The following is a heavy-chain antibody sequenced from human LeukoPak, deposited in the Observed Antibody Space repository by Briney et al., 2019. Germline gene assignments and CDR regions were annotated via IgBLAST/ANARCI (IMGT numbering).Heavy chain of an antibody. CDR3: AKPLVSDYYDSSGYWGY. D-gene: IGHD3-22*01. Sequence: GGSLGLSCAASGFTFSSYAMSWVRQAPGKGLEWVSAISGSGDSTYYSDSVKGRFTIPRDNSKNTLYVQMNSLRAEDTAVYYCAKPLVSDYYDSSGYWGYWGQGTLVTVSS. V-gene: IGHV3-23*01. CDR1: GFTFSSYA. CDR2: ISGSGDST. J-gene: IGHJ4*02.